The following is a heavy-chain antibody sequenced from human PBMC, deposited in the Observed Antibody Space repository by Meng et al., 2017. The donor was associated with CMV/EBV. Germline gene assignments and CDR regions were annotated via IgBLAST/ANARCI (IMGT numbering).Heavy chain of an antibody. CDR1: GYTFTSYG. V-gene: IGHV1-18*01. CDR3: ARDPAWSVITPRRGFDY. CDR2: ISAYNGNT. Sequence: QVQLGQSGAEVKKPGASGKVSCKASGYTFTSYGISWVRQAPGQGLEWMGWISAYNGNTNYAQKLQGRVTITTDTSTSTAYMELRSLRSDDTAVYYCARDPAWSVITPRRGFDYWGQGTLVTVSS. D-gene: IGHD2-15*01. J-gene: IGHJ4*02.